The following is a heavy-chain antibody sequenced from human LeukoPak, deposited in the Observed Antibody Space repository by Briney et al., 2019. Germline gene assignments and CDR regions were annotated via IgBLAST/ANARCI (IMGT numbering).Heavy chain of an antibody. CDR1: GGSISSSSYY. V-gene: IGHV4-31*03. D-gene: IGHD3-22*01. CDR2: IYYSGST. Sequence: SETLSLTCTVSGGSISSSSYYWSWIRQHPGKGLEWIGYIYYSGSTYYNPSLKSRVTISVDTSKNQFSLKLSSVTAADTAVYYCARVETYYYDSSGYYYSRNFDYWGQGTLVTVSS. CDR3: ARVETYYYDSSGYYYSRNFDY. J-gene: IGHJ4*02.